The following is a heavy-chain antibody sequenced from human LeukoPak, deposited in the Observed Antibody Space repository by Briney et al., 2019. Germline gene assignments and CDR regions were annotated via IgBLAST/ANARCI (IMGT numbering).Heavy chain of an antibody. Sequence: SETLSLTCAVYGGSFSDYYWSWIRQPPGKGLEWIGEINHSGSTNYNPSLKSRVTISVDTSKNQFSLKLSSVTAADTAVYYCARGGELPLLWGQGTLVTVSS. CDR3: ARGGELPLL. CDR1: GGSFSDYY. V-gene: IGHV4-34*01. J-gene: IGHJ4*02. D-gene: IGHD3-10*01. CDR2: INHSGST.